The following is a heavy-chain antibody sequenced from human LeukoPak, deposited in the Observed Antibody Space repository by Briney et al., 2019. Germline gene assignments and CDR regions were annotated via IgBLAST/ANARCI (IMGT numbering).Heavy chain of an antibody. D-gene: IGHD3-10*01. CDR2: MNPNSGDI. V-gene: IGHV1-8*02. J-gene: IGHJ4*02. Sequence: ASVKVSCEASGSTFSSYDINWVRQATGQGLEWMGWMNPNSGDIGYTPRFQGRVTMTRDTSISTAYMELSSLRSEDTAVYYCARGPYGTGSHFDFWGQGTLVTVSS. CDR3: ARGPYGTGSHFDF. CDR1: GSTFSSYD.